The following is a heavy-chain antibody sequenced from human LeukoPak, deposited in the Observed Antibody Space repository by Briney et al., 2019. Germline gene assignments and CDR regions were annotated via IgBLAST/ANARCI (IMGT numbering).Heavy chain of an antibody. J-gene: IGHJ4*02. D-gene: IGHD5-18*01. CDR1: GFTFSTHW. CDR2: IKEDGSEK. CDR3: ARAFMQLWPYDY. Sequence: GGSLRLSCAASGFTFSTHWMSWVRQAPGKGREWVANIKEDGSEKSYVDSVKGRFTISRDNAKNSVYLQMNSLRAEDTAVYYCARAFMQLWPYDYWGQGTLVTVSS. V-gene: IGHV3-7*03.